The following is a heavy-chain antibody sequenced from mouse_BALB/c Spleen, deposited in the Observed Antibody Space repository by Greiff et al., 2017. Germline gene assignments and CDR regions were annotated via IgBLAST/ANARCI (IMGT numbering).Heavy chain of an antibody. CDR2: INPSSGYT. CDR1: GYTFTSYT. Sequence: QVQLQQSAAELARPGASVKMSCKASGYTFTSYTMHWVKQRPGQGLEWIGYINPSSGYTEYNQKFKDKTTLTADKSSSTAYMQLSSLTSEDSAVYYCARSYYYGSSYVAMDYWGQGTSVTVSS. D-gene: IGHD1-1*01. V-gene: IGHV1-4*02. J-gene: IGHJ4*01. CDR3: ARSYYYGSSYVAMDY.